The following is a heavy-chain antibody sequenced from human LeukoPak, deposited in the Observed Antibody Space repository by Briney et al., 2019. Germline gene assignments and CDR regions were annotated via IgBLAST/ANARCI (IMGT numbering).Heavy chain of an antibody. V-gene: IGHV4-34*01. D-gene: IGHD6-13*01. J-gene: IGHJ5*02. CDR3: ASSKYSSSWYVWFDP. CDR1: GGSFSGYY. Sequence: PSETLSLTCAVYGGSFSGYYWSWIRQPPGKGLEWIGEINHSGSTNYNPSLKSRVTISVDTSKNQFSLKLSSVTAADTAVYYCASSKYSSSWYVWFDPWGQGTLVTVSS. CDR2: INHSGST.